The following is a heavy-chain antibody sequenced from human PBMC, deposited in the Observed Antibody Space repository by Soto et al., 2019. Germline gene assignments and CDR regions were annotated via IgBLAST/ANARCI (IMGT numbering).Heavy chain of an antibody. CDR2: INHSGST. D-gene: IGHD3-3*01. CDR3: ARGSTIFGVVTNYYYYMDV. CDR1: GGSFSGYY. V-gene: IGHV4-34*01. J-gene: IGHJ6*03. Sequence: PSETLSLTCAVYGGSFSGYYWSWIRQPPGKGLEWIGEINHSGSTNYNPSLKSRVTISVDTSKNQFSLKLSSVTAADTAVYFCARGSTIFGVVTNYYYYMDVWGKGTTVTVSS.